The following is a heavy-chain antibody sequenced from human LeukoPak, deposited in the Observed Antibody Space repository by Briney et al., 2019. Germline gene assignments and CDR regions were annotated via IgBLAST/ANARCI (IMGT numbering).Heavy chain of an antibody. V-gene: IGHV4-39*01. CDR2: IYYSGST. J-gene: IGHJ5*02. CDR1: GGSISSSSYY. CDR3: TRQDVKNWFDP. Sequence: PSETLSLTCTVSGGSISSSSYYWGWIRQPQGKGLEWIGSIYYSGSTYYNPSLKSRFTISVDTSKNHFSLKLSSVTAADTAVYYCTRQDVKNWFDPWGQGTLVTVSS.